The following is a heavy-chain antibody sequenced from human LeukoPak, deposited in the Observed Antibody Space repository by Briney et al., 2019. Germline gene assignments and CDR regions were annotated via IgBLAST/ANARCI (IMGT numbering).Heavy chain of an antibody. CDR1: GFAFNSYA. Sequence: GGSLRLSCVASGFAFNSYAMYWVRQAPGKGLEWISGIFGSGGSAHYADSVKGRFTISRDNSKNTVYLQLDSLRVEDTAVYYCGKTTVGYSSGRYPGWPVDYWGQGALVTVSS. V-gene: IGHV3-23*01. CDR3: GKTTVGYSSGRYPGWPVDY. CDR2: IFGSGGSA. D-gene: IGHD2-15*01. J-gene: IGHJ4*02.